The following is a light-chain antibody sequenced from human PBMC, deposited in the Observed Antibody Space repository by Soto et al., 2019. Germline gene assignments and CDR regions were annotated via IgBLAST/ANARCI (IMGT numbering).Light chain of an antibody. CDR1: QSISPW. Sequence: DIQMTQSPSTLSASVGDRVTITCRASQSISPWLAWYQQKPGKAPKILIYKASSLESGVPSRFSGSDSVTEITLTISSLQPHDFTTYYCRQYKTYSRTFGQGTKLEIK. V-gene: IGKV1-5*03. J-gene: IGKJ2*01. CDR3: RQYKTYSRT. CDR2: KAS.